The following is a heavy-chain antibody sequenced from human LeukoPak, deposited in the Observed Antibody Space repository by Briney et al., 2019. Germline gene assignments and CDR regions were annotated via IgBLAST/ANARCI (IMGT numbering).Heavy chain of an antibody. V-gene: IGHV3-49*04. CDR1: GFTFGDYA. D-gene: IGHD3-22*01. CDR2: IRSKAYGGTT. J-gene: IGHJ4*02. Sequence: GGSLRLSCTASGFTFGDYAMSWVRQAPGKGLEWVGFIRSKAYGGTTEYAASVKGRFTISRDDSKSIAYLQMNSLKTEDTAVYYCTRDYYDSSGPDYWGQGTLVTVSS. CDR3: TRDYYDSSGPDY.